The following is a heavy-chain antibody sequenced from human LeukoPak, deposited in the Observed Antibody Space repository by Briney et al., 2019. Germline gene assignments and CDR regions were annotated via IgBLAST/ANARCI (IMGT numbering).Heavy chain of an antibody. J-gene: IGHJ4*02. V-gene: IGHV1-18*01. CDR2: VSGYNGNT. CDR3: ARAEIRAIESSGWYGFDD. CDR1: GDTFTRYG. D-gene: IGHD6-19*01. Sequence: ASVKVSCRASGDTFTRYGISWVREAPGQGLEWMGWVSGYNGNTKYAQKFPGRVTMTTDTSSSTAYMELRSLRSDDTAVYYCARAEIRAIESSGWYGFDDWGQGTLVTVSS.